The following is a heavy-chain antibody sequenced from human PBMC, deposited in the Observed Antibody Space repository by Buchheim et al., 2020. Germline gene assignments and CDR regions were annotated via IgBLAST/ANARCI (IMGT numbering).Heavy chain of an antibody. V-gene: IGHV3-7*01. CDR1: GFTFSSYW. CDR2: IKQDGSEK. CDR3: ARDWKYDIFTGWGRYYYYYRDV. Sequence: EVQLVESGGGLVQPGGSLRLSCAASGFTFSSYWMSWVRQAPGKGLEWVANIKQDGSEKYYVDSVKGRFTISRDNAKNSLYLQMNSLRAEDTAVYYCARDWKYDIFTGWGRYYYYYRDVWGKGTT. D-gene: IGHD3-9*01. J-gene: IGHJ6*03.